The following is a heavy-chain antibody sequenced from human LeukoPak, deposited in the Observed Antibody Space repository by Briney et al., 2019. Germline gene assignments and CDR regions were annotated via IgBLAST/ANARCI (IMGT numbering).Heavy chain of an antibody. V-gene: IGHV3-23*01. Sequence: PGGSLRLSCAASGFTLRNYAMSWVRQAPGKGLEWVSAISGSGGSTYYADSVKGRFTISRDNSKNTLYLQMNSLRAEDTAVYYCAKEPMMVVVTPGRHFDYWGQGTLVTVSS. CDR1: GFTLRNYA. CDR3: AKEPMMVVVTPGRHFDY. D-gene: IGHD3-22*01. CDR2: ISGSGGST. J-gene: IGHJ4*02.